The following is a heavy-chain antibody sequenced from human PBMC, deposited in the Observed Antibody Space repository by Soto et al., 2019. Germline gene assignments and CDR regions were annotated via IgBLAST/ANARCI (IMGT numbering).Heavy chain of an antibody. V-gene: IGHV3-13*01. J-gene: IGHJ6*02. CDR3: ARGLLGPGDYYYGRDV. D-gene: IGHD7-27*01. Sequence: EVQLVESGGGLVQPGGSLRLSCAASGFSFSSYDMHWVRQATGYGLEWVSGIGTLGDTYYPDSVRGRFTLSRDNAKNSLYLQMDSLRAGDTAMYYCARGLLGPGDYYYGRDVWGQGTTVTVSS. CDR2: IGTLGDT. CDR1: GFSFSSYD.